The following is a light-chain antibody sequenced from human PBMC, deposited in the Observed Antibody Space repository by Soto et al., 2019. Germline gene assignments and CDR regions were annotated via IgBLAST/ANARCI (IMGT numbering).Light chain of an antibody. Sequence: EIVLTQSPGSLSLSPGEGATLSCRASQSVSRSYLAWYQQKPGQAPRLLIYDAFSRATGIPDRFSGSGSGTDFTLTISKLEPEDFAVYYCQQYASSPLTFGGGTKGELK. CDR3: QQYASSPLT. V-gene: IGKV3-20*01. CDR1: QSVSRSY. CDR2: DAF. J-gene: IGKJ4*01.